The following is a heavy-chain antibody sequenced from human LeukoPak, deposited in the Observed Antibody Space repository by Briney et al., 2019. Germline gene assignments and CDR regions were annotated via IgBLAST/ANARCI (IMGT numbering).Heavy chain of an antibody. Sequence: DPSETLSLTCTVSGGSISSGDYYWSWIRQPPGKGLEWIGYIYYSGSTYYNPSLKSRVTISVDTSKNQFSLKLSSVTAADTAVYYCAREVVPYCSGGSCYYNWFDPWGQGTLVTVSS. CDR3: AREVVPYCSGGSCYYNWFDP. V-gene: IGHV4-30-4*08. CDR1: GGSISSGDYY. D-gene: IGHD2-15*01. J-gene: IGHJ5*02. CDR2: IYYSGST.